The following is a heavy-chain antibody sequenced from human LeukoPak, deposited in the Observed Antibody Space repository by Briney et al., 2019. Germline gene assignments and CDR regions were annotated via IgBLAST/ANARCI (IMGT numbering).Heavy chain of an antibody. CDR3: ARTLPWFGELSS. Sequence: SETLSLTCTVSGYSISSGYYWGWIGQPPGKGLEWIGSIYHSGSTYYNPSLKSRVTISVDTSKNQFSLKLSSVTAADTAVYYCARTLPWFGELSSWGQGALVTVSS. V-gene: IGHV4-38-2*02. CDR2: IYHSGST. J-gene: IGHJ4*02. CDR1: GYSISSGYY. D-gene: IGHD3-10*01.